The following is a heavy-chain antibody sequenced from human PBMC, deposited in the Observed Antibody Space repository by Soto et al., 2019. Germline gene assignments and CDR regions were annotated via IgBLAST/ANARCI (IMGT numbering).Heavy chain of an antibody. J-gene: IGHJ4*02. D-gene: IGHD3-22*01. Sequence: GGSLRLSCAASGFTFSSYGMHWVRQAPGKGLEWVAVISYDGSNKYYADSVKGRFTISRDNSKNTLYLQMNSLRAEDTAVYYCAKETDSSGPHFDYWGQGTLVTVSS. CDR2: ISYDGSNK. CDR1: GFTFSSYG. V-gene: IGHV3-30*18. CDR3: AKETDSSGPHFDY.